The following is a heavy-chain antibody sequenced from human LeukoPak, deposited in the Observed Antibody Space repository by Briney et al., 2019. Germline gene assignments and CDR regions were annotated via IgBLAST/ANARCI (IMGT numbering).Heavy chain of an antibody. CDR3: ARGSRDCSSTSCFFDY. CDR1: GFNYSSYT. V-gene: IGHV3-48*02. Sequence: GGSLRLSCAASGFNYSSYTMNWVRQAPGMGLEWLSYISASRGITYYADSVKGRFTISRDNSKNTLYLQMNSLRDEDTAVYDCARGSRDCSSTSCFFDYWGQGTLVTVSS. CDR2: ISASRGIT. J-gene: IGHJ4*02. D-gene: IGHD2-2*01.